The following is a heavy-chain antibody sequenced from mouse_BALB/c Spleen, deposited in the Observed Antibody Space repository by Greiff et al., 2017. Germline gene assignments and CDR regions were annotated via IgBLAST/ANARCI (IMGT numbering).Heavy chain of an antibody. V-gene: IGHV5-6-5*01. D-gene: IGHD2-3*01. CDR3: AREDGYYNAMDY. J-gene: IGHJ4*01. CDR1: GFTFSSYA. Sequence: DVMLVESGGGLVKPGGSLKLSCAASGFTFSSYAMSWVRQTPEKRLEWVASISSGGSTYYPDSVKGRFTISRDNARNILYLQMSSLRSEDTAMYYCAREDGYYNAMDYWGQGTSVTVSS. CDR2: ISSGGST.